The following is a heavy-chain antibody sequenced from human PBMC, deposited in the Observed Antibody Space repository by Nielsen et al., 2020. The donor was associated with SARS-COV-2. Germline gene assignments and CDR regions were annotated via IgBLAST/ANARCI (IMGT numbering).Heavy chain of an antibody. CDR3: AKSNACSTSTCYAFDI. CDR1: EFTFSNYG. D-gene: IGHD2-2*01. V-gene: IGHV3-33*06. CDR2: IWHDGINK. Sequence: GGSLRLSCAASEFTFSNYGIHWVRQAPGKGLEWVAVIWHDGINKYYSDSVKGRFTISRDNAKYTAYLQMNSLRGEDTAVYFCAKSNACSTSTCYAFDIWGQGTMVTVSS. J-gene: IGHJ3*02.